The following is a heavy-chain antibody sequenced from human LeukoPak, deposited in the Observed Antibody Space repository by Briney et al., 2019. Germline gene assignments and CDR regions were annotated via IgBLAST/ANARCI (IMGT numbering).Heavy chain of an antibody. CDR1: GGTFSSYA. CDR2: IIPILGIA. CDR3: ARFGYSSSWYYYYYGMDV. Sequence: SVKVSCKASGGTFSSYAISWVRQAPGQGLEWMGRIIPILGIANYAQKFQGRVTITADKSTSTAYMELSSLRSEDTAVYYCARFGYSSSWYYYYYGMDVWGQGTTVTVSS. V-gene: IGHV1-69*04. D-gene: IGHD6-13*01. J-gene: IGHJ6*02.